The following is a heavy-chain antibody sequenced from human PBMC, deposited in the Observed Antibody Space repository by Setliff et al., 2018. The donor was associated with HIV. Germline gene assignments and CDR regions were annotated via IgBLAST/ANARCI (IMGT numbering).Heavy chain of an antibody. CDR1: GYTFTNYG. V-gene: IGHV1-18*01. J-gene: IGHJ4*02. CDR2: ISAYNGNT. Sequence: ASVKVSCKASGYTFTNYGINWVRQAPGQGLEWMGWISAYNGNTNYAQKLQGRVTMTTDTSASTAYMELSSLRSEDTAVYYCARGLIGDGYSPFDYWGQGTLVTVSS. D-gene: IGHD5-18*01. CDR3: ARGLIGDGYSPFDY.